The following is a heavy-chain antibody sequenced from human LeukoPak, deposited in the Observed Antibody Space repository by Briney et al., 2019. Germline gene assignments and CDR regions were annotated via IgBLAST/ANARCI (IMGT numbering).Heavy chain of an antibody. CDR3: ARSRQLAPIDY. J-gene: IGHJ4*02. Sequence: GGSLRLSCVASGFTLSKYWMHWVRQAPGKGLEWVAVISYDGSNKYYADSVKGRFTISRDNSKNTLYLQMNSLRAEDTAVYYCARSRQLAPIDYWGQGTLVTVSS. V-gene: IGHV3-30*03. CDR1: GFTLSKYW. D-gene: IGHD6-13*01. CDR2: ISYDGSNK.